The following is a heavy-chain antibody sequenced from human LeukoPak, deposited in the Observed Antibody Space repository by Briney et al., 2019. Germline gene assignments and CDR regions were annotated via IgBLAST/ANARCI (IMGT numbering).Heavy chain of an antibody. CDR1: GYTFTGYY. J-gene: IGHJ4*02. D-gene: IGHD4-11*01. CDR3: ARPSKNPNDYSNYYFDY. V-gene: IGHV1-46*01. CDR2: INPSGGST. Sequence: GASVKVSCKASGYTFTGYYMHWVRQAPGQGLEWMGIINPSGGSTSYAQKFQGRVTMTRDTSTSTVYMELSSLRSEDTAVYYCARPSKNPNDYSNYYFDYWGQGTLVTVSS.